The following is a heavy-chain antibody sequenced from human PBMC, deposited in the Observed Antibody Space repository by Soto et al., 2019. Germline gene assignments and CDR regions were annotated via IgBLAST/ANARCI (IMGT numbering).Heavy chain of an antibody. CDR1: GGSISSSSYY. V-gene: IGHV4-39*01. CDR2: IYYSGST. Sequence: SETLSLTCTVSGGSISSSSYYWGWIRQPPGKGLEWIGSIYYSGSTYYNPSLKSRVTISVDTSKNQFSLKLSSVTAADTAVYYCARLEWHGYSYGWWFDPWGQGTLVTVSS. CDR3: ARLEWHGYSYGWWFDP. J-gene: IGHJ5*02. D-gene: IGHD5-18*01.